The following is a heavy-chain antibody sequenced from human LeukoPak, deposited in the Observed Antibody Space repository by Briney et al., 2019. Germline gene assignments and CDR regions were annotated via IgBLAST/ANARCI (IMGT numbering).Heavy chain of an antibody. J-gene: IGHJ4*02. V-gene: IGHV4-30-4*01. CDR1: GGSISSGDYY. Sequence: SQTLSLTCTVSGGSISSGDYYWSWIRQPPGKGLEWIGYIYYSGSTYYNPSLKSRVTISVDTSKNQFSLKLSSVTAADTAVYYFARNPGLWWGDFDYWGQGTLVTVSS. D-gene: IGHD2-21*01. CDR2: IYYSGST. CDR3: ARNPGLWWGDFDY.